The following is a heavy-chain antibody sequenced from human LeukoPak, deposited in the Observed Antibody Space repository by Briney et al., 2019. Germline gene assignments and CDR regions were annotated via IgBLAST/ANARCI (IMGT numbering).Heavy chain of an antibody. CDR2: ISYDGSNK. D-gene: IGHD3-3*01. CDR3: AKDLTTGYYYMDV. V-gene: IGHV3-30-3*01. Sequence: PGGSLRLSCAASGFTFSSYAMHWVRQAPGKGLEWVAVISYDGSNKYYADSVKGRFTISRDNSKNTLYLQMNSLRAEDTAVYYCAKDLTTGYYYMDVWGKGTTVTVSS. CDR1: GFTFSSYA. J-gene: IGHJ6*03.